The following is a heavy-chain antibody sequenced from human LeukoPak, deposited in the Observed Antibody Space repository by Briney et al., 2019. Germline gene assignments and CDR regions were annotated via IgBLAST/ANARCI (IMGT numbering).Heavy chain of an antibody. CDR3: ARERYDYVWGSYRQYYFDY. CDR2: IYSGGST. V-gene: IGHV3-53*01. Sequence: GGSLRLSCAASGFTVSSNYMSWVRQAPGKGLEWVSVIYSGGSTYYADSVKGRFTISRDNSKNTLYLQMNSLRDEDTAVYYCARERYDYVWGSYRQYYFDYWGQGTLVTVSS. CDR1: GFTVSSNY. D-gene: IGHD3-16*02. J-gene: IGHJ4*02.